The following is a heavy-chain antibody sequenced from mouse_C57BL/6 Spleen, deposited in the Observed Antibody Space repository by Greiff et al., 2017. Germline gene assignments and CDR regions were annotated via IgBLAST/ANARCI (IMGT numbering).Heavy chain of an antibody. J-gene: IGHJ1*03. D-gene: IGHD1-3*01. CDR2: INPNNGGT. V-gene: IGHV1-18*01. Sequence: EVQRVESGPELVKPGASVKIPCKASGYTFTDYNMDWVKQSHGKSLEWIGDINPNNGGTIYNQKFKGKATLTVDKSSSTAYMELRSLTSEDTAVYYCARELLWYFDVWGTGTTVTVSS. CDR3: ARELLWYFDV. CDR1: GYTFTDYN.